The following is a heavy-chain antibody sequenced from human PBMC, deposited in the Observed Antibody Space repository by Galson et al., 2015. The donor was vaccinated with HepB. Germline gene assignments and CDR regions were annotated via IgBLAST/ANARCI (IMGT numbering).Heavy chain of an antibody. V-gene: IGHV3-11*06. D-gene: IGHD1-26*01. CDR3: ARATVGATYFDN. CDR2: ISGSGRFA. Sequence: SLRLSCAASGFTFSDYYMSWIRQAPGKGLEWVSYISGSGRFADYADSVRGRFTLSRDNAKNSLFLELNSLGVEDTAVYYCARATVGATYFDNWGQGALVTVSS. CDR1: GFTFSDYY. J-gene: IGHJ4*02.